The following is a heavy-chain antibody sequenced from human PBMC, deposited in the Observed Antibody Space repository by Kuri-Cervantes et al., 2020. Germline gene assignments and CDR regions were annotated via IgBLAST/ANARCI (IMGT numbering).Heavy chain of an antibody. Sequence: GESLKISCAASGFTFSSYGMHWVRQAPGKGLEWVAVIYSGGSTYYADSVKGRFTISRDNSKNTLYLQMNSLRAEDTAVYYCARGSGYRFVDYWGQGTLVTVSS. CDR1: GFTFSSYG. CDR3: ARGSGYRFVDY. V-gene: IGHV3-53*01. J-gene: IGHJ4*02. CDR2: IYSGGST. D-gene: IGHD5-18*01.